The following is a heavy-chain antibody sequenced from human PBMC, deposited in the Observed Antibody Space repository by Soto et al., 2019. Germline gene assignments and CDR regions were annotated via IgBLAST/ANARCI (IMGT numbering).Heavy chain of an antibody. J-gene: IGHJ6*02. CDR2: IWYDGSNK. CDR3: AREFDTIFGVVIHGPPYYYYYGMDV. CDR1: GFTFSSYG. Sequence: QVQLVESGGGVVQPGRSLRLSCAASGFTFSSYGMHWVRQAPGKGLEWVAVIWYDGSNKYYADSVKGRFTISRDNSKNTLYLQMNSLRAEDTAVYYCAREFDTIFGVVIHGPPYYYYYGMDVWGQGTTVTVSS. V-gene: IGHV3-33*01. D-gene: IGHD3-3*01.